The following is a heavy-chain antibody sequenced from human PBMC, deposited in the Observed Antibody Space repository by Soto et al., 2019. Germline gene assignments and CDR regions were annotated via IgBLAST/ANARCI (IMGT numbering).Heavy chain of an antibody. Sequence: GASLKVSCKASGGTFSSYAISWVRQAPGQGLEWMGGIIPIFGTANYAQKFQGRVTITADESTSTAYMELSSLRSEDTAVYYCARDILTVYPRWFDPWGQGTLVTVSS. CDR3: ARDILTVYPRWFDP. CDR1: GGTFSSYA. V-gene: IGHV1-69*13. D-gene: IGHD3-9*01. J-gene: IGHJ5*02. CDR2: IIPIFGTA.